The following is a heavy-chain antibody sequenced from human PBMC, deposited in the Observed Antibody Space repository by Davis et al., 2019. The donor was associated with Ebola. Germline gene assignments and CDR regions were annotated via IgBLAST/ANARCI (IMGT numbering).Heavy chain of an antibody. CDR3: AKDRGLWLEDVVD. D-gene: IGHD6-19*01. Sequence: LKISCAASGFTFSNFAMHWVRQAPGKGLEWVALISYDGTKKYYADSMKGRFTISRDTSKNTLYLQMNSLRAEDTAVYYCAKDRGLWLEDVVDWGQGTLVTVSS. CDR1: GFTFSNFA. J-gene: IGHJ4*02. V-gene: IGHV3-30-3*01. CDR2: ISYDGTKK.